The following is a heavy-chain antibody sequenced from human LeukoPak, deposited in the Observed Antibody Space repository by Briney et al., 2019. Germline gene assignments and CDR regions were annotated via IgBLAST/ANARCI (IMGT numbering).Heavy chain of an antibody. CDR3: ARVKINWFDP. CDR2: IYYNGST. J-gene: IGHJ5*02. V-gene: IGHV4-59*12. CDR1: GGSISSYY. D-gene: IGHD3-22*01. Sequence: SETLSLTCSFSGGSISSYYWSWIRQPPGKGLEWIGYIYYNGSTNYNPSLKSRVTISVDTSKNQFSLKLSSVTAADTAVYYCARVKINWFDPWGQGTLVTVSS.